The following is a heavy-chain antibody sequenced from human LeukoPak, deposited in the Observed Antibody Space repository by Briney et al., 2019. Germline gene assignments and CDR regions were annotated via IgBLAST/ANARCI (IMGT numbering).Heavy chain of an antibody. CDR3: ARHYGP. V-gene: IGHV4-39*01. CDR1: GGSIRSSYYY. J-gene: IGHJ5*02. D-gene: IGHD3-10*01. CDR2: IYDSGST. Sequence: SETLSLTCTVAGGSIRSSYYYWGWIRQPPGKGREWIGSIYDSGSTYYNPSLKSRVTRSVDTSKHQFSLTLNSVPAADTAVYYCARHYGPWGQGPLVTVSS.